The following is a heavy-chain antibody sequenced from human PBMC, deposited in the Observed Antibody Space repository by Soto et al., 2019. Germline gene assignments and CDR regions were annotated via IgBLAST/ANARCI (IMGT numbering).Heavy chain of an antibody. CDR2: IKSQTAGGTT. D-gene: IGHD3-3*01. CDR3: TTERDYFWSGYYTPLYYDYYSMDV. CDR1: GFTFSNAW. Sequence: EVQLVESGGGLVKPGGSLRLSCAASGFTFSNAWMSWVRQSPGKGLEWVGRIKSQTAGGTTDYAAPVKGRFTISRDDSKNTRYLQMNSLKTEDTAVYYCTTERDYFWSGYYTPLYYDYYSMDVLGKGNTVNLSS. V-gene: IGHV3-15*01. J-gene: IGHJ6*03.